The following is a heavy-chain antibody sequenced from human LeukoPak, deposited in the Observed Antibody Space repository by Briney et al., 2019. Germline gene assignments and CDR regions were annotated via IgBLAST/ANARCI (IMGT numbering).Heavy chain of an antibody. V-gene: IGHV4-61*09. CDR3: ARSRGDSPRIYYYVDV. Sequence: SQTLSLTCTVSGGSFSSGSYYWSWIRQPAGKGLEWIGHIYTSGSINYNPSLKSRVTISVDTSKNQFSLKLSSVTAADTAVYYCARSRGDSPRIYYYVDVWAKGTPVTVSS. D-gene: IGHD3-16*01. CDR1: GGSFSSGSYY. CDR2: IYTSGSI. J-gene: IGHJ6*03.